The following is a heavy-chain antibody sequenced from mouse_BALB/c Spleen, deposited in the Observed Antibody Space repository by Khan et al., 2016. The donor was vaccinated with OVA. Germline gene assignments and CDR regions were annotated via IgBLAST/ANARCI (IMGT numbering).Heavy chain of an antibody. Sequence: EVELVESGGGLVEPGGSLRLSCATSGFTFSDYYMSWVRQPPGKALEWLGFIRKKASGYTTEYSASVKGRFTISRANSQSILYLQMNSLRAEDSATYYCARVDYGYGFAYWGQGTLVTVSA. V-gene: IGHV7-3*02. CDR1: GFTFSDYY. CDR2: IRKKASGYTT. D-gene: IGHD1-2*01. J-gene: IGHJ3*01. CDR3: ARVDYGYGFAY.